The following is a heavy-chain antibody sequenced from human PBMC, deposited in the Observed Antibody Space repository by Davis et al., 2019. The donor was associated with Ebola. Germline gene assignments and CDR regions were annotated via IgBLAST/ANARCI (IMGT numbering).Heavy chain of an antibody. Sequence: SVKVSCKASGGTFSSYAISWVRQAPGQGLEWMGGIIPIFGTANYAQKFQGRVTITTDTSASTAYLDLSSLRSDDTAVFYCARATFGYNSGWYADYWGQGTLVTVSS. CDR3: ARATFGYNSGWYADY. J-gene: IGHJ4*02. V-gene: IGHV1-69*05. CDR2: IIPIFGTA. CDR1: GGTFSSYA. D-gene: IGHD6-19*01.